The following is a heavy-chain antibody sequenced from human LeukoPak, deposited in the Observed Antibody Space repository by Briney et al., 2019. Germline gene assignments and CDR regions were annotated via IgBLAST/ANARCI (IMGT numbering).Heavy chain of an antibody. CDR3: ARSETTIAAAGDGFDI. V-gene: IGHV3-66*01. J-gene: IGHJ3*02. D-gene: IGHD6-13*01. CDR1: GFTVSSNY. Sequence: PGGSPRLSCAASGFTVSSNYMNWVRRAAGKGLEWVSAIYSGGRTYYADSVRGRFTISRDNSKNTLSLQMNSLRAEDTAVYYCARSETTIAAAGDGFDIWGQGTMVTVSS. CDR2: IYSGGRT.